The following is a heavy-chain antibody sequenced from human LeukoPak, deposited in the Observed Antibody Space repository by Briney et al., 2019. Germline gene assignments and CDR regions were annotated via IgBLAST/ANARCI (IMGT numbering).Heavy chain of an antibody. J-gene: IGHJ6*03. V-gene: IGHV4-4*02. CDR1: GGSISSSNW. CDR3: ARHGDPLVVPAAIPDYYYYMDV. CDR2: IYHSGST. D-gene: IGHD2-2*02. Sequence: PSETLSLTCAVSGGSISSSNWWSWVRQPPGKGLEWIGEIYHSGSTNYIPSLKSRVTISVDKSKNQFSLKLSSVTAADTAVYYCARHGDPLVVPAAIPDYYYYMDVWGKGTTVTVSS.